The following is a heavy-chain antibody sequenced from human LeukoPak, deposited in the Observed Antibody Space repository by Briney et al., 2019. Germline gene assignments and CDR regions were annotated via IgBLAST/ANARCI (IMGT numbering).Heavy chain of an antibody. CDR3: ARLVYGGDYRRRPFDY. Sequence: GESLKISCKGSGYSYTNYWIGWVRQMPGKGLEWMGIIYPGNSDTRYSPSFQGQVTISADKSISTAYLQWSSLKASDTAMYYCARLVYGGDYRRRPFDYWGQGTLVTVSS. V-gene: IGHV5-51*01. D-gene: IGHD4-23*01. J-gene: IGHJ4*02. CDR1: GYSYTNYW. CDR2: IYPGNSDT.